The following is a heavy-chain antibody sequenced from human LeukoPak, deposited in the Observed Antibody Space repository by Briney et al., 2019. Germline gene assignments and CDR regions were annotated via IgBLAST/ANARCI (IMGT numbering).Heavy chain of an antibody. Sequence: PGGSLRLSCAASGFTFSSYDMHWVRQASGKGLEWVSAIGTAGDTYYPGSVKGRFTISRENAKNSLYLQMNSLRAGDTAVYYCARENEFDAFDIWGQGTMVTVSS. V-gene: IGHV3-13*01. D-gene: IGHD3-10*01. J-gene: IGHJ3*02. CDR2: IGTAGDT. CDR3: ARENEFDAFDI. CDR1: GFTFSSYD.